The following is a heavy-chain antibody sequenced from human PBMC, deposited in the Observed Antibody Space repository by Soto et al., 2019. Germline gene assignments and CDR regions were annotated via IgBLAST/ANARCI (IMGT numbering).Heavy chain of an antibody. V-gene: IGHV1-2*02. CDR2: INAHSGGT. Sequence: QEQLVQSGAAVKKPGASVKVSCKASGFSFTGYYIHWLRQAPGQGLEWMGGINAHSGGTEYAQKFQGRVTLTRDTSISTAYMTLSSLRSDDTAIYYCAKDLTRQLAYWLDPWGQGTQVTVSS. CDR3: AKDLTRQLAYWLDP. D-gene: IGHD6-6*01. CDR1: GFSFTGYY. J-gene: IGHJ5*02.